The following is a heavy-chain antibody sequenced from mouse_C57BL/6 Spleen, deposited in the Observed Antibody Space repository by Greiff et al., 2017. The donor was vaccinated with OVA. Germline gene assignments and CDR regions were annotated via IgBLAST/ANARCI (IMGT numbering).Heavy chain of an antibody. CDR1: GYTFTDYY. CDR2: INPNNGGT. CDR3: ARWDYSNPYYFDY. J-gene: IGHJ2*01. D-gene: IGHD2-5*01. Sequence: VQLQQSGPELVKPGASVKISCKASGYTFTDYYMNWVKQSHGKSLEWIGDINPNNGGTSYNQKFKGKATLTVDKSSSTAYMELRSLTSEDSAVYYCARWDYSNPYYFDYWGQGTTLTVSS. V-gene: IGHV1-26*01.